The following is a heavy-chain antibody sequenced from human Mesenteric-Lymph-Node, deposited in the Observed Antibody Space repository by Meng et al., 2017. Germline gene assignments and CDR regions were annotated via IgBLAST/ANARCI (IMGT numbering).Heavy chain of an antibody. CDR2: IYPDDSDN. V-gene: IGHV5-51*01. J-gene: IGHJ5*02. CDR3: ARSTEGRIAVAGTWWFDP. D-gene: IGHD6-19*01. Sequence: GESLKISCQTSGYNFSSYWIGWVRQMPGKGLEWMGIIYPDDSDNRYSPSFQGQVTISADKSISTAYLQWSSLKASDIAMYYCARSTEGRIAVAGTWWFDPWGQGTLVTVSS. CDR1: GYNFSSYW.